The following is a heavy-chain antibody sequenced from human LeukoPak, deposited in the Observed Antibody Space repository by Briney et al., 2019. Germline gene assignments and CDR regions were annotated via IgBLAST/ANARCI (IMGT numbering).Heavy chain of an antibody. CDR2: ISSSSTYI. J-gene: IGHJ5*02. D-gene: IGHD3-22*01. CDR3: ARDSSYDSSENWFDP. V-gene: IGHV3-21*01. CDR1: GFTFSSYS. Sequence: GGSLRLSCAASGFTFSSYSMNWVRQAPGKGLEWVSSISSSSTYIYYADSVKGRFTISRDNAKNSQYLQMNSLRAEDTAVYYCARDSSYDSSENWFDPWGQGTLVTVSS.